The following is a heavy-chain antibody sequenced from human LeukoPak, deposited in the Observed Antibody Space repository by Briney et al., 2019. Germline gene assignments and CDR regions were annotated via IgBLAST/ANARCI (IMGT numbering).Heavy chain of an antibody. CDR3: ARGPYDSSGYFEYFQH. J-gene: IGHJ1*01. D-gene: IGHD3-22*01. CDR2: IYYSGST. V-gene: IGHV4-59*01. Sequence: PSETLSLTCTVSGGSISSYYWSWIRQPPGKGLEWIGYIYYSGSTNYNPSLKSRVTISVDTSKNQFSLKLSSVTAADTAVYYCARGPYDSSGYFEYFQHWGQGTLVTVSS. CDR1: GGSISSYY.